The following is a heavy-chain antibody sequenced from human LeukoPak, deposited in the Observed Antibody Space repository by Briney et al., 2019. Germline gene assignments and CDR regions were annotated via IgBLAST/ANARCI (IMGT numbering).Heavy chain of an antibody. CDR2: INPSGGST. CDR1: GYTFTSYY. D-gene: IGHD3-3*01. J-gene: IGHJ5*02. Sequence: GASVKVSCKASGYTFTSYYMHWVRQAPAQGLEWMGIINPSGGSTSYAQKFQGRVTMTRDTSTSTVYMELSSLRSEDTAVYYCARQAETYYDFWSGYNWFDPWGQGTLVTVSS. CDR3: ARQAETYYDFWSGYNWFDP. V-gene: IGHV1-46*01.